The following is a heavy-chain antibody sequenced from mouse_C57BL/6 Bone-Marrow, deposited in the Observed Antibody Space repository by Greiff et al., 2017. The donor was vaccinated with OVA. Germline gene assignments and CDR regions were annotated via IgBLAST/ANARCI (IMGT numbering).Heavy chain of an antibody. J-gene: IGHJ1*03. Sequence: VQLQQSGPVLVKPGASVKMSCKASGYTFTDYYMNWVKQSHGKSLEWIGVINPYNGGTSYNQKFKGKATLTVDKSSSTAYMELNSLTSEDSAVYYCARLVYYDCYRYFDVWGTGTTVTVSS. V-gene: IGHV1-19*01. CDR3: ARLVYYDCYRYFDV. CDR2: INPYNGGT. D-gene: IGHD2-4*01. CDR1: GYTFTDYY.